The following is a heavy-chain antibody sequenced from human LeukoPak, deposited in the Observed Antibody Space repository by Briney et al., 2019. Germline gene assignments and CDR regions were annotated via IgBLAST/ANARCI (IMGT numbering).Heavy chain of an antibody. CDR2: ISSGSTYM. D-gene: IGHD6-6*01. Sequence: GGSLRLSCAASGNYWMHWVRQAPGKGLEWVSSISSGSTYMYYADSVKGRFTISRDNAQNSMYLQMNSLRAEDTAVYYCGRVGGRSKAAKGDAFDIWGQGTMVVVSS. J-gene: IGHJ3*02. V-gene: IGHV3-21*01. CDR1: GNYW. CDR3: GRVGGRSKAAKGDAFDI.